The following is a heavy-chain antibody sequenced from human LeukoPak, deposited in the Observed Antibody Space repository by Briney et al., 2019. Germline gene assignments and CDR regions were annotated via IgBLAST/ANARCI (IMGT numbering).Heavy chain of an antibody. D-gene: IGHD6-6*01. Sequence: ASVKVSCKTSGYTFTAYYIHWLRQAPGQRPEWMAWINPNSGGSYFAHKFQGRITLTRDTSISTAYMELNRLISDDTAVYYCATRPAYSSSFAYCGQGSLVTVSS. CDR1: GYTFTAYY. J-gene: IGHJ4*02. V-gene: IGHV1-2*02. CDR2: INPNSGGS. CDR3: ATRPAYSSSFAY.